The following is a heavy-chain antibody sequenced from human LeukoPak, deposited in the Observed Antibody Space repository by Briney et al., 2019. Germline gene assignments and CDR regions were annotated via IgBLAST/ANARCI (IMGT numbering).Heavy chain of an antibody. J-gene: IGHJ4*02. CDR2: ISSNGGST. D-gene: IGHD3-9*01. V-gene: IGHV3-64D*06. CDR3: VKDFSRLRYFDWSPTFDY. Sequence: GGSLRLSCSASGFTFSSYAMHWVRQDPGKGLEYVSAISSNGGSTYYADSVKGRFTISRDNSKNTLYLQMSSLRAEDTAVYYCVKDFSRLRYFDWSPTFDYWGQGTLVTVSS. CDR1: GFTFSSYA.